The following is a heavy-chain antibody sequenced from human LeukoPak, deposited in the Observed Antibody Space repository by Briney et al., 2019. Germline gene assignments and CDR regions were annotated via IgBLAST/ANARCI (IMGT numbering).Heavy chain of an antibody. CDR2: TFYRSKWYH. CDR3: ARDGWPALDY. V-gene: IGHV6-1*01. Sequence: SQTLSLTCAVSGDSVSSITAAWNWIRQSPSRGLEWLGRTFYRSKWYHDYAVSVKSRITINPDTSKNQFSLQLNSVTPEDTAVYHCARDGWPALDYWGQGTLVTVSS. D-gene: IGHD2-15*01. CDR1: GDSVSSITAA. J-gene: IGHJ4*02.